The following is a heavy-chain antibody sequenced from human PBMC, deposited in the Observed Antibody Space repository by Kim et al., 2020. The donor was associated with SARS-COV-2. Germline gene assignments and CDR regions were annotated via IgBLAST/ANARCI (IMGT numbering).Heavy chain of an antibody. J-gene: IGHJ4*02. CDR3: ARSGSESVGYSSGWYGWYFDY. CDR1: GGTFSSYA. D-gene: IGHD6-19*01. Sequence: SVKVSCKASGGTFSSYAISWVRQAPGQGLEWMGGIIPIFCTANYAQKFQGRVTITADKSTSTAYMELSSLRSEDTPVYYCARSGSESVGYSSGWYGWYFDYWGQGALVTVSS. CDR2: IIPIFCTA. V-gene: IGHV1-69*06.